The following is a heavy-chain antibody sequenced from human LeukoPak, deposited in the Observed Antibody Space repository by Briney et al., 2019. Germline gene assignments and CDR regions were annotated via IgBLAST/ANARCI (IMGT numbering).Heavy chain of an antibody. CDR3: AKSGLLIAAAGTVDY. J-gene: IGHJ4*02. D-gene: IGHD6-13*01. CDR2: ISGSGGST. CDR1: GFTFSSYG. V-gene: IGHV3-23*01. Sequence: GGSLRLSCAASGFTFSSYGMSWVRQAPGKGLEWVSAISGSGGSTYYADSVKGRFTISRDNSKNTLYLQMNSLRAEDTAVYYCAKSGLLIAAAGTVDYWGQGTLVTVSS.